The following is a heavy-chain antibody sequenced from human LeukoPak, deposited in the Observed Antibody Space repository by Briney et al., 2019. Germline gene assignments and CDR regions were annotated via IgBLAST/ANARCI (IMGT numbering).Heavy chain of an antibody. Sequence: RGSLRLSCAASGFTFSSYSMNWIRQAPGKGLEWVSSISSSSSYIYYADSVKGRFTISRDNAKNSLYLQMNSLRAEDTAVYYCARDGYDILTGYLYYFDYWGQGTLVTVSS. D-gene: IGHD3-9*01. J-gene: IGHJ4*02. V-gene: IGHV3-21*01. CDR3: ARDGYDILTGYLYYFDY. CDR2: ISSSSSYI. CDR1: GFTFSSYS.